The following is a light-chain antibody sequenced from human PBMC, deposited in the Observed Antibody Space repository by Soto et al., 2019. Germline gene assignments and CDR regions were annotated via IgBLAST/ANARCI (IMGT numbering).Light chain of an antibody. CDR3: QQRSDWLYS. CDR1: QSVSSY. J-gene: IGKJ3*01. CDR2: DAS. Sequence: EIVLTQSPATLSFSPGERATLSCRASQSVSSYLAWYQQKPGQAPRLLIYDASNRATGIPARFSGSGSVTDFTITISSLEPEDFAVYYCQQRSDWLYSFGPGTKVDIK. V-gene: IGKV3-11*01.